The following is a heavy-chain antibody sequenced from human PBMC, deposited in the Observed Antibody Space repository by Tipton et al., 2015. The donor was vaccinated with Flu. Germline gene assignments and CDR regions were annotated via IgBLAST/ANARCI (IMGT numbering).Heavy chain of an antibody. D-gene: IGHD6-19*01. V-gene: IGHV4-39*01. J-gene: IGHJ4*02. CDR1: GGSISSSSYY. CDR3: ARRVGVSQYSSGWYGSFDY. CDR2: IYYSGST. Sequence: LRLSCTVSGGSISSSSYYWGWIRQPPGKGLEWIGSIYYSGSTYYNPSLKSRATISVDTSKNQFSLKLSSVTAADTAVYCCARRVGVSQYSSGWYGSFDYWGQGTLVTVSS.